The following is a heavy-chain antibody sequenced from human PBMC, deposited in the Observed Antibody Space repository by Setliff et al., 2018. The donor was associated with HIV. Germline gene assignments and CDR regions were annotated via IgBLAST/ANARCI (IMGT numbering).Heavy chain of an antibody. Sequence: SETLSLTCTVSGGSVSSGSYYWSWIRQPPGKGLEWNGYIYYSGSTNYNPSLKSRVTISVDTSKNQFSLKLCSVTAADTAVYYCARTYSGSPDYWGQGTLVTVSS. CDR2: IYYSGST. D-gene: IGHD1-26*01. CDR1: GGSVSSGSYY. V-gene: IGHV4-61*01. J-gene: IGHJ4*02. CDR3: ARTYSGSPDY.